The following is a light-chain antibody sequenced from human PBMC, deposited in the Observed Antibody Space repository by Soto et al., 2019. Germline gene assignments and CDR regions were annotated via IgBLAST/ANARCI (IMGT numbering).Light chain of an antibody. CDR2: GAS. Sequence: EIVLTQSPGTLSLSPGERATLSCRASQSVTNNYLAWYQQKPGQPHRLLIYGASSRATGVQDRFSGSGSGTDFTRTISSREPEDFAVYYCQQYYNSAIFGQGPRLEI. J-gene: IGKJ5*01. CDR3: QQYYNSAI. V-gene: IGKV3-20*01. CDR1: QSVTNNY.